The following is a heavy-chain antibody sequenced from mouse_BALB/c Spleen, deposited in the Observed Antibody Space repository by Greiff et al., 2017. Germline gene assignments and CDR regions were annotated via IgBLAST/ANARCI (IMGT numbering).Heavy chain of an antibody. J-gene: IGHJ3*01. CDR1: GYSFTGYF. CDR2: INPYNGDT. CDR3: ARPGYRYDGFAY. V-gene: IGHV1-20*01. D-gene: IGHD2-14*01. Sequence: VQLQQSGPELVKPGASVKISCKASGYSFTGYFMNWVKQSHGKSLEWIGRINPYNGDTFYNQKFKDKATLTVDKSSSTAYIQLSSLTSEDSAVYYCARPGYRYDGFAYWGQGTLVTVSA.